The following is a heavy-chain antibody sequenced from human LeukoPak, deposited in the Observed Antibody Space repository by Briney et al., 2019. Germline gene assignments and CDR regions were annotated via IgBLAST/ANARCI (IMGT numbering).Heavy chain of an antibody. J-gene: IGHJ6*03. D-gene: IGHD6-6*01. CDR1: GYTFTSYA. Sequence: ASVKVSCKASGYTFTSYAMNWVRQAPGQGLEWMGWINTNTGNPTYAQGFTGRFAFSLDTSVSTAYLQISSLKAEDTAVYYCARDFAIAARDYYYYYYMDVWGKGTTVTVSS. V-gene: IGHV7-4-1*02. CDR3: ARDFAIAARDYYYYYYMDV. CDR2: INTNTGNP.